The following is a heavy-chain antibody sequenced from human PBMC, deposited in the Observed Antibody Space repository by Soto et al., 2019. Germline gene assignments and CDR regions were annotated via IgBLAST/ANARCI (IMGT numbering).Heavy chain of an antibody. J-gene: IGHJ6*04. D-gene: IGHD3-10*01. CDR2: IDNAGTDS. CDR3: ARGWFGPDV. V-gene: IGHV3-74*01. Sequence: EVQLVESGGGLVQPGGSLRLSCAASGFTLSGRSMHWVHQAPGKGLVWVSGIDNAGTDSTYAVSVKGRFTSSRDNAKNMLYLQMNSLRVEDTAVYYCARGWFGPDVWGKGTTVTVSS. CDR1: GFTLSGRS.